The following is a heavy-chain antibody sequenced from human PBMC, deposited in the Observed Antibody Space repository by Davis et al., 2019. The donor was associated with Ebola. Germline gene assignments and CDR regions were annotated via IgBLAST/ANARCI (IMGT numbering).Heavy chain of an antibody. Sequence: GESLKISCAASGFTFSSYGMHWVRQAPGKGLEWVAVLWYDGSNKYYADSVKGRFTISRDNSKNTLYLQMNSLRAEDTAVYYCAREGSGSYSDYWGQGTLVTVSS. CDR2: LWYDGSNK. CDR1: GFTFSSYG. D-gene: IGHD1-26*01. CDR3: AREGSGSYSDY. V-gene: IGHV3-33*01. J-gene: IGHJ4*02.